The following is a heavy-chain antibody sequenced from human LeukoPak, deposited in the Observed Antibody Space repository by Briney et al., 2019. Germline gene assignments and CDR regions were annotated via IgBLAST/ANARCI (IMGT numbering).Heavy chain of an antibody. CDR2: IYHSGST. D-gene: IGHD1-26*01. J-gene: IGHJ3*02. CDR3: AREHLGRDAFDI. CDR1: GYSISSGYY. V-gene: IGHV4-38-2*02. Sequence: PSETLSLTCAVSGYSISSGYYWGWIRQPPGKGLEWIGSIYHSGSTYYNPPLKSRVTISVDTSNNQFSLKLSSVTAADTAVYYCAREHLGRDAFDIWGQGTMVTVSS.